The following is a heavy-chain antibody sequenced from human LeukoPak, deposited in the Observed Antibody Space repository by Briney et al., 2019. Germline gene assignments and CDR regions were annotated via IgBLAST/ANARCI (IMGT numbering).Heavy chain of an antibody. V-gene: IGHV4-59*12. CDR3: ARDHPSYCTNGVCYRTDYFDY. Sequence: PSETLSLTCTVSGGSISSYYWSWIRQPPGKGLEWIGYIYYSGSTNYNPSLKSRVTISVDTSKNQFSLKLSSVTAADTAVYYCARDHPSYCTNGVCYRTDYFDYWGQGTLVTVSS. CDR2: IYYSGST. CDR1: GGSISSYY. D-gene: IGHD2-8*01. J-gene: IGHJ4*02.